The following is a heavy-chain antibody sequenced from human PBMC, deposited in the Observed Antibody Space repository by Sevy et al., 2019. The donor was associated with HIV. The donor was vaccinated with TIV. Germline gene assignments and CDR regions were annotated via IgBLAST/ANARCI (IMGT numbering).Heavy chain of an antibody. Sequence: GGSLRLSCAASGFTVNTYAMHWVRQAPGKGLDWLTFVSYDGGNQYYGDSVKGRFTISRDNSTSMAYLQMNSLRAKVTGLCYNASAPQGGADVITPPDYWGQGTLVTVSA. CDR1: GFTVNTYA. D-gene: IGHD3-10*01. CDR3: ASAPQGGADVITPPDY. CDR2: VSYDGGNQ. V-gene: IGHV3-30-3*01. J-gene: IGHJ4*02.